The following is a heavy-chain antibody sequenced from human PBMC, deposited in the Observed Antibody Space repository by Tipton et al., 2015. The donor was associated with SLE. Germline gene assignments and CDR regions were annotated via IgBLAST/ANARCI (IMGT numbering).Heavy chain of an antibody. V-gene: IGHV4-39*07. CDR2: LYYGGTT. J-gene: IGHJ4*02. CDR1: GVSINNGYYY. D-gene: IGHD3-10*01. CDR3: ARDPGGFGDY. Sequence: TLSLTCSVSGVSINNGYYYWGWIRQPPGKGLEWIGSLYYGGTTYYNPSLKSRVTISVDTSKNQLSLKLRSVAAADTAVYYCARDPGGFGDYWGQGIVVTVSS.